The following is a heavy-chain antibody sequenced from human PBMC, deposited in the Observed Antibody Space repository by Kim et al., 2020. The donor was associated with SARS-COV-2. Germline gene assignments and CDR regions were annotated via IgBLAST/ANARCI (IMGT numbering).Heavy chain of an antibody. V-gene: IGHV4-59*01. D-gene: IGHD1-1*01. CDR2: VYFNGNT. Sequence: SETLSLTCTVSGGSINPNYWSWVRQPPGRGLEWIGYVYFNGNTNYNPSLKSRVTISLDTSKSQFSLRLNSVTAADTAVYYCAKIRGYNFGFPALDIWGQGTIVTVSS. J-gene: IGHJ3*02. CDR3: AKIRGYNFGFPALDI. CDR1: GGSINPNY.